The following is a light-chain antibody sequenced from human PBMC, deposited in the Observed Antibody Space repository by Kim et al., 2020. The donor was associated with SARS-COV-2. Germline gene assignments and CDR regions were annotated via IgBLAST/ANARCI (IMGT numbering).Light chain of an antibody. CDR3: QQYDNIPPT. Sequence: ASVGDRVTITCQASQDIGNNLNWYQQRPGKAPTLLIYDASVLETGVPSRFSASGSATDFSFTITSLQPEDFATYYCQQYDNIPPTFGQGTRLEIK. CDR2: DAS. J-gene: IGKJ5*01. CDR1: QDIGNN. V-gene: IGKV1-33*01.